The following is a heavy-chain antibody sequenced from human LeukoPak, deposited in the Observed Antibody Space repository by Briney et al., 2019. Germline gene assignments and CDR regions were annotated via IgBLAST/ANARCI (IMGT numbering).Heavy chain of an antibody. J-gene: IGHJ6*03. CDR1: GGTFSSYA. CDR3: ARDSGSYDFWSGYSGYYMDV. V-gene: IGHV1-69*13. CDR2: IIPIFGTA. Sequence: GASVKVSCKASGGTFSSYAISWVRQAPGQGLEWMGGIIPIFGTANYAQKFQGRVTITADESTSTAYMELSSLRSEDTAVYYCARDSGSYDFWSGYSGYYMDVWGKGTTVTVSS. D-gene: IGHD3-3*01.